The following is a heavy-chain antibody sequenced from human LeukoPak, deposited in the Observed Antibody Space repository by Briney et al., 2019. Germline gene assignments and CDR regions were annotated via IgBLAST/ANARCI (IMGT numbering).Heavy chain of an antibody. V-gene: IGHV3-23*01. Sequence: GGSLRLSCAASGFTFSSYAMSWVRQAPGKGLEWVSAISGSGGSTYYADSVKGRFTISRDNSKNTLYLQMNSLRAEDTAVYHCAKGFGYDFWSGYSIYLDYWGQGTLVTVSS. CDR1: GFTFSSYA. D-gene: IGHD3-3*01. CDR2: ISGSGGST. CDR3: AKGFGYDFWSGYSIYLDY. J-gene: IGHJ4*02.